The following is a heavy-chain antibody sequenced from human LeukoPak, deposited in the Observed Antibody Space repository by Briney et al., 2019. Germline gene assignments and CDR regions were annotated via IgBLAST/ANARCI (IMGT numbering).Heavy chain of an antibody. CDR3: AREVGYNWNYDY. J-gene: IGHJ4*02. CDR1: GYSFTSYG. V-gene: IGHV1-18*01. CDR2: ISAYNGNT. D-gene: IGHD1-7*01. Sequence: GESLKISCKGSGYSFTSYGISWVRQAPGQGLEWMGWISAYNGNTNYAQKLQGRVTMTTDTSTSTAYMELRSLRSDDTAVYYCAREVGYNWNYDYWGQGTLVTVSS.